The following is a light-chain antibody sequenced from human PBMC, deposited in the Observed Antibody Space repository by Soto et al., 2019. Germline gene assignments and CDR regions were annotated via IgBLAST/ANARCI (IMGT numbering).Light chain of an antibody. V-gene: IGKV3-20*01. CDR3: QQYASSIT. J-gene: IGKJ4*01. CDR2: GAS. Sequence: DIVLTQSPGTLSFSPGDSATLSCRASQSVSENYLAWYQQKPGRTPRILIYGASNRATGVPDRFSGTGSGTQFTLTISRLEPEDFAVYYCQQYASSITFGGGT. CDR1: QSVSENY.